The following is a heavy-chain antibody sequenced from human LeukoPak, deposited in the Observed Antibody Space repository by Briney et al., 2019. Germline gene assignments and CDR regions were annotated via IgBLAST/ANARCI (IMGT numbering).Heavy chain of an antibody. CDR3: ARHPKFSVVVTDIFDY. J-gene: IGHJ4*02. D-gene: IGHD2-21*02. Sequence: SETLSLTCTVSGGSISSSHYYWGWIRQPPGKGLEWIGSVCYTGSAYYNPSLKSRVTISVDTSKNQFSLKLSSVTAADTAVYYCARHPKFSVVVTDIFDYWGQGTLVTVSS. CDR2: VCYTGSA. V-gene: IGHV4-39*01. CDR1: GGSISSSHYY.